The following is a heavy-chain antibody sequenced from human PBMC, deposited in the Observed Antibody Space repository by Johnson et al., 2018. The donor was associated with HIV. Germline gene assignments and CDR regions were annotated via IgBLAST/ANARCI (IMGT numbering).Heavy chain of an antibody. Sequence: QVQLVESGGGVVQPGGSLRLSCAASGFTFSDYGIHWVRQVPGKGLEWVAFIRDDGSDKFYGDSVKGRFTISRDNSKNTVHLQMNSLRADDTALYYCAKDLHPAGQWLAFDIWGQGTM. CDR1: GFTFSDYG. V-gene: IGHV3-30*02. J-gene: IGHJ3*02. D-gene: IGHD6-19*01. CDR3: AKDLHPAGQWLAFDI. CDR2: IRDDGSDK.